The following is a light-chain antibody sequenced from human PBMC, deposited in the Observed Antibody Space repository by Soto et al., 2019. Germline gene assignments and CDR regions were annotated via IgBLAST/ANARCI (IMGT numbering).Light chain of an antibody. J-gene: IGKJ4*01. Sequence: DIQMTQSPPSLSASLGDSVTITCRASEPITDFLNWYQLKPGKAPRLLIYSASNVQPGVPSRFSGSGYGTDFTLILSGLQHEDSATYYCQQTFSAFVTFGAGTKVEV. CDR1: EPITDF. CDR3: QQTFSAFVT. V-gene: IGKV1-39*01. CDR2: SAS.